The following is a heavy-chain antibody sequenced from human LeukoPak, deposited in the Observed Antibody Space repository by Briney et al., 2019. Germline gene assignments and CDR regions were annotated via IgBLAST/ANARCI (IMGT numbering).Heavy chain of an antibody. CDR1: GYTFTSYD. CDR3: ARDPGYSSSWYNWFDP. Sequence: ASVKVSCKASGYTFTSYDINWVRQATGQGLEWMGIINPSGGSTSYAQKFQGRVTMTRDTSTSTVYMELSSLRSEDTAVYYCARDPGYSSSWYNWFDPWGQGTLVTVSS. CDR2: INPSGGST. D-gene: IGHD6-13*01. J-gene: IGHJ5*02. V-gene: IGHV1-46*01.